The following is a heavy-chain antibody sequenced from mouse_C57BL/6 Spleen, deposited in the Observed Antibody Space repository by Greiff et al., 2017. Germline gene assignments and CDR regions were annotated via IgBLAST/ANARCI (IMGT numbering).Heavy chain of an antibody. D-gene: IGHD2-3*01. V-gene: IGHV1-54*01. CDR1: GYAFTNYL. Sequence: QVQLQQSGAELVRPGTSVKVSCKASGYAFTNYLIEWVKQRPGQGLEWIGVINPGSGGTNYNEKFKGKATLTADKSSSTAYMQLSSLTSEDSAVYFCARSGGYDGYYAWFADWGQGTLVTVSA. CDR3: ARSGGYDGYYAWFAD. J-gene: IGHJ3*01. CDR2: INPGSGGT.